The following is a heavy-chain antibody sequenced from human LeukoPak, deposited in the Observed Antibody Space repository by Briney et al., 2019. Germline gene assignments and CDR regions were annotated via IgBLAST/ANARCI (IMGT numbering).Heavy chain of an antibody. CDR2: IYSGGTT. V-gene: IGHV3-53*01. D-gene: IGHD5-18*01. CDR3: ARSGGSGYSYEMNFDL. J-gene: IGHJ2*01. Sequence: GGSLRLSCAASGFTVSDNYMSWVRQAPGKGLEWVSLIYSGGTTDYADSVKGRFTISRDNAKNTLYLQMNSLRAEDTAVYYCARSGGSGYSYEMNFDLWGRGTLVTVSS. CDR1: GFTVSDNY.